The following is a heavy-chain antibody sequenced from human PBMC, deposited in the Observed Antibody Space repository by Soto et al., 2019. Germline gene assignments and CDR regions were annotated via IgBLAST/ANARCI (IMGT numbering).Heavy chain of an antibody. V-gene: IGHV5-10-1*01. Sequence: PGESLKISCKGSGYSFTSYWISWVRQMPGKGLEWMGRIDPSDSYTNYSPSFQGHVTISADKSISTAYLQWSSLKASDTAMYYCARHGNNRELAQYYYYYYGMDVWGQGTTVTVSS. CDR2: IDPSDSYT. CDR1: GYSFTSYW. D-gene: IGHD1-26*01. CDR3: ARHGNNRELAQYYYYYYGMDV. J-gene: IGHJ6*02.